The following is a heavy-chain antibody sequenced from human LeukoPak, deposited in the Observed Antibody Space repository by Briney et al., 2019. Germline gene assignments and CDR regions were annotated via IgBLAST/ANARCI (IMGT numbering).Heavy chain of an antibody. CDR3: AKDREVTMIVVVITDFDY. CDR1: GFTFSSYA. J-gene: IGHJ4*02. V-gene: IGHV3-23*01. D-gene: IGHD3-22*01. CDR2: ISGSGGST. Sequence: GGSLRLSCAASGFTFSSYAMSWVRQAPGKGLEWVSAISGSGGSTYYADSVKGRFTISRDNSKNTLYLQMNSLRAEDTAVYYCAKDREVTMIVVVITDFDYWGQGTLDTVSS.